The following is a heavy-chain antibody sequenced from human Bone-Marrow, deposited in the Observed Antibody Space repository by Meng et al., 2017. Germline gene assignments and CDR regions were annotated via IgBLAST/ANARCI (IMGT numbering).Heavy chain of an antibody. D-gene: IGHD2-8*01. Sequence: GESLKISCAASGFTFSSYGMHWVRQAPGKGLEWMAVIWYDGSNKYYADSVKGRFTISRDNSKNTLYLKMNSMRAEDTAVYYCAREMGYCTNGVCSLPSDYWGQGTLVTVSS. V-gene: IGHV3-33*01. CDR2: IWYDGSNK. CDR3: AREMGYCTNGVCSLPSDY. J-gene: IGHJ4*02. CDR1: GFTFSSYG.